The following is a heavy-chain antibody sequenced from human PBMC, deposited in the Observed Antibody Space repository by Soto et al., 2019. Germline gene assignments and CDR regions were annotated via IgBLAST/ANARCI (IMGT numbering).Heavy chain of an antibody. CDR2: IWYDGSNK. J-gene: IGHJ4*02. Sequence: GGSLRLSCAASGFTFSSYGMHWVRQAPGKGLEWVAVIWYDGSNKYYADSVKGRFTISRDNSKNTLYLQMNSLRAEDTAVYYCARDPTTQVAATLFRSYYFDYWGQGTLVTVSS. CDR1: GFTFSSYG. D-gene: IGHD2-15*01. CDR3: ARDPTTQVAATLFRSYYFDY. V-gene: IGHV3-33*01.